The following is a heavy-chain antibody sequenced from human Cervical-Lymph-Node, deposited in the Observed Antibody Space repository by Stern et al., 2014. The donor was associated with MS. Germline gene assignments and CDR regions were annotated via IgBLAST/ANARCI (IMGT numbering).Heavy chain of an antibody. J-gene: IGHJ6*02. CDR2: LSYDGANE. CDR1: GFTFSTFA. CDR3: ARDPTFTMFGLVGAVYYGMDT. V-gene: IGHV3-30*04. Sequence: VQLVESGGGVVQPGGSLRLSCVASGFTFSTFAMHWVRQPPGKGLEWAAVLSYDGANEYYADSVRSRVTISRDNSKNTLFLQVNSVTTEDTAVYYCARDPTFTMFGLVGAVYYGMDTWGQGTTVTVSS. D-gene: IGHD3-3*01.